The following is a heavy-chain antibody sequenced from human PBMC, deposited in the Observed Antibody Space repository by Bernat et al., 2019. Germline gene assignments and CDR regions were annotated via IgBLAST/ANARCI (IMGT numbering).Heavy chain of an antibody. CDR2: ISYDGSTK. CDR3: ARDREGISFNPIYFDF. V-gene: IGHV3-30-3*01. Sequence: QVQLVESGGGVVQPGTSLRLSCAASGFPFSTSTMHWVRQAPGKGLEWVAVISYDGSTKYYADSVKGRFTISRDKSKNTLYLQMNTLKSEDTAVHYCARDREGISFNPIYFDFWGQGTLVTVS. J-gene: IGHJ4*02. CDR1: GFPFSTST. D-gene: IGHD5-24*01.